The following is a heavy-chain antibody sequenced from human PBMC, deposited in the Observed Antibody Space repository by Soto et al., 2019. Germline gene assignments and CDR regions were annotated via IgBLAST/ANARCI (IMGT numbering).Heavy chain of an antibody. CDR3: ARPLWRNDYNWGYFDL. CDR2: ISYDGSNK. CDR1: GFTFSSYA. D-gene: IGHD4-4*01. V-gene: IGHV3-30-3*01. Sequence: PGGSLRLPCAASGFTFSSYAMHWVRQAPGKGLEWVAVISYDGSNKYYADSVKGRFTISRDNSKNTLYLQMNSLRAEDTAVYYCARPLWRNDYNWGYFDLWGRGTLVTLSS. J-gene: IGHJ2*01.